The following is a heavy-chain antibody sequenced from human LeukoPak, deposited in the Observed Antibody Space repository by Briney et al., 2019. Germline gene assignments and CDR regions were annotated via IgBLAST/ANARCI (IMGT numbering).Heavy chain of an antibody. CDR1: GFTFSSYA. Sequence: PGGSLRLSCAASGFTFSSYAMTWVRQVPGKGLEWVTYIRKDGSDKYYADSVKGRFTISRDSSKNMVYLQMNSLRVEDTALYYCAKDSNWAFDYWGQGTLVRVSS. V-gene: IGHV3-30*02. D-gene: IGHD3-16*01. J-gene: IGHJ4*02. CDR3: AKDSNWAFDY. CDR2: IRKDGSDK.